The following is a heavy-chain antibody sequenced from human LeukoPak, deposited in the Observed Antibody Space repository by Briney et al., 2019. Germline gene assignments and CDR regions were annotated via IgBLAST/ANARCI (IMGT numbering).Heavy chain of an antibody. Sequence: PGGSLRLSCAASGFIFRSHWMHWVRQAPGKGLVWVSRIDSDGSSTTYADSAKGRFTISRDNAKNTLHLQMNSLRAEDTAVYYCARELHEGSGWSDVDYWGQGTLVTVSS. D-gene: IGHD6-19*01. CDR3: ARELHEGSGWSDVDY. CDR1: GFIFRSHW. V-gene: IGHV3-74*01. CDR2: IDSDGSST. J-gene: IGHJ4*02.